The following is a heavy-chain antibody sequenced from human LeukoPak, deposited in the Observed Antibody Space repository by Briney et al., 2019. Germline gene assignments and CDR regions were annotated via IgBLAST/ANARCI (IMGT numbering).Heavy chain of an antibody. Sequence: SETLSLTCTVSGGSISSYYWSWIRQPPGKGLEWIGYIYYSGSTNYNPSLKSRVTISVDTSKNQFSLKLSSVTAADTAVYYCARRIRVRGVSYYSYYGMAVWGQGPTVTVSS. CDR2: IYYSGST. J-gene: IGHJ6*02. CDR1: GGSISSYY. V-gene: IGHV4-59*01. D-gene: IGHD3-10*01. CDR3: ARRIRVRGVSYYSYYGMAV.